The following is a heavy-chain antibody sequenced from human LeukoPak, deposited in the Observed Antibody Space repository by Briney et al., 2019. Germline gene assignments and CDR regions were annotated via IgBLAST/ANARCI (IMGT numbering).Heavy chain of an antibody. J-gene: IGHJ4*02. CDR3: ARGSAAGLGTGDY. V-gene: IGHV1-46*01. CDR2: INPSGGST. D-gene: IGHD6-13*01. Sequence: VASVKVSCKASGYTFTSYYMHWVRQAPGQGLEWMGIINPSGGSTNYAQKLQGRVTMTTDTSTSTAYMELRSLRSGDTAVYYCARGSAAGLGTGDYWGQGTLVTVSS. CDR1: GYTFTSYY.